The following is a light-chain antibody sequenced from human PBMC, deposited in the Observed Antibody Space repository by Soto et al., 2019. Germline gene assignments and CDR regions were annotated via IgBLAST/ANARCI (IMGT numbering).Light chain of an antibody. V-gene: IGKV3-20*01. CDR2: GTS. J-gene: IGKJ3*01. CDR3: QQYGSSLFT. Sequence: EIVLTQSPGTLSLSPGGRATLSCRASQSVSSKYLAWYQQKPGRAPRVLIYGTSIRASGVPERFSGGGSGTDFTLTITRLEPEDFAVYYCQQYGSSLFTFGPGTKVDFK. CDR1: QSVSSKY.